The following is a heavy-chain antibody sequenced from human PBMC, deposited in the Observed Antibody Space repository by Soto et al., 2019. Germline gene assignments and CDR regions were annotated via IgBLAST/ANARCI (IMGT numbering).Heavy chain of an antibody. D-gene: IGHD2-2*01. CDR3: TTAVEYQLLYSDY. V-gene: IGHV3-15*01. CDR2: IKSKTDGGTT. J-gene: IGHJ4*02. Sequence: GGSLRLSCAASGFTFSNAWMSWVRQAPGKGLEWVGRIKSKTDGGTTDYAAPVKGRFTISRDDSKNTLYLQMNSLKTEDTAVYYCTTAVEYQLLYSDYWGQGTLVTVSS. CDR1: GFTFSNAW.